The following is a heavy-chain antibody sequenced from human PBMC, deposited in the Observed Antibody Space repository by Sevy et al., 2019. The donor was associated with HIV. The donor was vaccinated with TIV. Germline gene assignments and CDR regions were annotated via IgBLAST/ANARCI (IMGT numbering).Heavy chain of an antibody. CDR3: TRALATADTPEYYFDY. V-gene: IGHV3-49*03. J-gene: IGHJ4*02. D-gene: IGHD5-12*01. CDR1: GFTFGDYA. CDR2: IRRNSHEPYGGTT. Sequence: GGSLRLSCTSSGFTFGDYAMSWFRQAPGKGLEWVAFIRRNSHEPYGGTTEYAASVKGRFTISRDDSKSIAYLKMNSLKTEDKAVYYCTRALATADTPEYYFDYWGQGILVTVSS.